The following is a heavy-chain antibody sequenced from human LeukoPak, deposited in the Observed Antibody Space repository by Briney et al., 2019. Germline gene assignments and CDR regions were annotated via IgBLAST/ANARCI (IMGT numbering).Heavy chain of an antibody. CDR1: GYTFTALY. Sequence: ASVKVSCKASGYTFTALYIHWVRQAPGQGLEWMGWINPNNGDSDCPQKFKGRVTMTRDTSISTAYMELSRLRSDDTAVYYCARTPRTVTTRVFDYWGQGTLVTVSS. CDR3: ARTPRTVTTRVFDY. J-gene: IGHJ4*02. D-gene: IGHD4-17*01. CDR2: INPNNGDS. V-gene: IGHV1-2*02.